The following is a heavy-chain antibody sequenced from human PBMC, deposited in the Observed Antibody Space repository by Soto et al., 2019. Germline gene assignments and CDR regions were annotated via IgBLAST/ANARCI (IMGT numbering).Heavy chain of an antibody. CDR2: IYYSGST. J-gene: IGHJ5*02. CDR1: GGSISSGGYY. D-gene: IGHD6-6*01. Sequence: QVQLQESGPGLVKPSQTLSLTCTVSGGSISSGGYYWSWIRQHLGKGLEWIGYIYYSGSTYYNPSLKSRVTISVDTSKNQFSLKLSSVTAADTAVYYCARARIAARLNGLLNWFDPWGQGTLVTVSS. V-gene: IGHV4-31*03. CDR3: ARARIAARLNGLLNWFDP.